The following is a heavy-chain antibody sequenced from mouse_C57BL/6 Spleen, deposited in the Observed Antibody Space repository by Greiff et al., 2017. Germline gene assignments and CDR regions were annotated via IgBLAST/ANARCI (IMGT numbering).Heavy chain of an antibody. D-gene: IGHD2-2*01. CDR2: IDPETGGT. J-gene: IGHJ4*01. V-gene: IGHV1-15*01. Sequence: QVQLQQSGAELVRPGASVTLSCKASGYTFTDYEMHWVKQTPVHGLEWIGAIDPETGGTAYNQKFKGKAILTADKSSSTAYMELRSLTSEDSAVYCCTRRIYYGYEGFAMDYWGQGTSVTVSS. CDR3: TRRIYYGYEGFAMDY. CDR1: GYTFTDYE.